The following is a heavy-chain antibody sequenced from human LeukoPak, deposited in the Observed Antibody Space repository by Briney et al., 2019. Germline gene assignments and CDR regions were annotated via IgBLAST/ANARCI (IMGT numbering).Heavy chain of an antibody. Sequence: PGGSLRLSCVASGFSFDDNAMYWVRQAPGKGLEWVSLISGDGATTYYADSVKGRFTISRDNSKNTLYLQMNSLRAEDTAVYYCARGEVGATIRLDYWGQGTLVTVSS. CDR2: ISGDGATT. V-gene: IGHV3-43*02. D-gene: IGHD1-26*01. J-gene: IGHJ4*02. CDR3: ARGEVGATIRLDY. CDR1: GFSFDDNA.